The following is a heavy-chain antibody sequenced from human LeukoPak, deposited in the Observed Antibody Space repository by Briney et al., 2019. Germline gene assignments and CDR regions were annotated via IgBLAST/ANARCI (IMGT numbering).Heavy chain of an antibody. J-gene: IGHJ4*02. Sequence: GGSLRLSCAASGCTFSSYAMSWGRQAPGQGLEWGSPISGSGGRTYYADSVKGRFTISTDNSTTTLYLQMNSLGAEDPAVYYCLKDGNTAMGNWGQGTLVTVSS. D-gene: IGHD5-18*01. CDR1: GCTFSSYA. V-gene: IGHV3-23*01. CDR2: ISGSGGRT. CDR3: LKDGNTAMGN.